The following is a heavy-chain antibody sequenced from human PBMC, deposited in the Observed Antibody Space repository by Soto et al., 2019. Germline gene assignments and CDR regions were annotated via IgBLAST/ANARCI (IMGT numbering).Heavy chain of an antibody. CDR1: GSYISKSIYY. CDR3: ARHTPAISISDH. J-gene: IGHJ4*02. Sequence: SLTCTVSGSYISKSIYYSRWIRQPPGKGLEWIGSIYYSGSTYYNPSLKSRVTISVDTSKNQFSLKLSSVTAADTAVYYCARHTPAISISDHWRQGPLVTVSS. CDR2: IYYSGST. D-gene: IGHD2-15*01. V-gene: IGHV4-39*01.